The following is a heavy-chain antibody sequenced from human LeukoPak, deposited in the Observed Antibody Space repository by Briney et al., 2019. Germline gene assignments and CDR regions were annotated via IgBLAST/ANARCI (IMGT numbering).Heavy chain of an antibody. CDR2: TYFRSKWYY. CDR3: ARDPVGGSTIFDS. D-gene: IGHD1-26*01. CDR1: GDSVSSDSAA. V-gene: IGHV6-1*01. J-gene: IGHJ4*02. Sequence: SQTFSLTCATSGDSVSSDSAAWNWIRQSPSRGLEWLARTYFRSKWYYDYALAVKGRITINPDTSKNQFSLQLNSVTPEDTAVYFCARDPVGGSTIFDSWGQGTLVTVSS.